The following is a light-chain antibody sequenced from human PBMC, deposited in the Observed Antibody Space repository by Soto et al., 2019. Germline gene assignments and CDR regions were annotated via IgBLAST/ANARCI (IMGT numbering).Light chain of an antibody. J-gene: IGLJ2*01. V-gene: IGLV1-44*01. Sequence: QSVLTQPPSASGTPGQRVTISCSGSSSNIGSNTVNWYQQLPGTAPKLLIYSNNQRPSGVPDRFSGSKSGTSASLAIIGFQSEDEADYYCAAWDASLNGVVFGGGTKVTVL. CDR2: SNN. CDR1: SSNIGSNT. CDR3: AAWDASLNGVV.